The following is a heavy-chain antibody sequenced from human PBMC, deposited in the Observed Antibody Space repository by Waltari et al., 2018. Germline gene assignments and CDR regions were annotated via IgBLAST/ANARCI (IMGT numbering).Heavy chain of an antibody. D-gene: IGHD2-2*01. CDR2: IIPILGIA. CDR1: GGTFSSYA. V-gene: IGHV1-69*04. Sequence: QVQLVQSGAEVKKPGSSVKVSCKASGGTFSSYAISGVRQAPGQGLEWMGRIIPILGIANYAQKFQGRVTITADESTSTAYMELSSLRSEDTAVYYCARHGYCSSTSCLDYWGQGTLVTVSS. CDR3: ARHGYCSSTSCLDY. J-gene: IGHJ4*02.